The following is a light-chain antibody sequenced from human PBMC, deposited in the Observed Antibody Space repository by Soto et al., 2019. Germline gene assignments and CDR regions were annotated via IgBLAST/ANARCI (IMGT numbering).Light chain of an antibody. V-gene: IGLV2-14*01. CDR2: AVS. Sequence: QSVLTQPASVSGSPGQSITISCTGTSSDVGGYNYVSWYQQPPGKAPKLIIYAVSNRPSGISNRFSGSKSGYTASLTISGLQAEDEADYYCSSHTSTDTWVFGGGTKLTVL. CDR1: SSDVGGYNY. CDR3: SSHTSTDTWV. J-gene: IGLJ3*02.